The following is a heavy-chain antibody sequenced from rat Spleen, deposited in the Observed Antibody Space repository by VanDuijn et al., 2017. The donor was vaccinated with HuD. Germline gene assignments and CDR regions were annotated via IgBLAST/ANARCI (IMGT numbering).Heavy chain of an antibody. V-gene: IGHV2-13*01. Sequence: QVQLKESGPGLMQPSQTLSLTCTVSGFSLSSYGIIWVRQPPGKGLEWMGVIWGNGNTNYNSVLKSRLSISRDTSKNQVFLKMNSLQTDDTGTYYCTIHPRYWGQGVMVTVSS. J-gene: IGHJ2*01. CDR1: GFSLSSYG. CDR3: TIHPRY. D-gene: IGHD3-1*01. CDR2: IWGNGNT.